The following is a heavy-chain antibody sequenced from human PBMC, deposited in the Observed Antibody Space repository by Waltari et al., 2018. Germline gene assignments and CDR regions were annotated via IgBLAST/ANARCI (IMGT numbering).Heavy chain of an antibody. D-gene: IGHD2-21*02. V-gene: IGHV4-39*01. J-gene: IGHJ3*02. CDR1: GGSISSSSYY. CDR2: IYYSGST. Sequence: QLQLQESGPGLVKPSETLSLTCTVPGGSISSSSYYWGWIRQPPGKGLEWIGSIYYSGSTYYNPSLKSRVTISVDTSKNQFSLKLSSVTAADTAVYYCARHQPDTVVTLISAFDIWGQGTMVTVSS. CDR3: ARHQPDTVVTLISAFDI.